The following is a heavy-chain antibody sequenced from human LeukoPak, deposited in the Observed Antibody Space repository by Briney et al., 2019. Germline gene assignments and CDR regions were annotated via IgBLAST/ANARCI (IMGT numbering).Heavy chain of an antibody. CDR2: INHSGST. D-gene: IGHD6-6*01. CDR3: ARAPIAARPGYFDY. Sequence: SETLSLTCAVYGGSFSGYYWSWIRQPPGKGLEWIGEINHSGSTNYNPSLKSRVTISVDTSKNQFSLKLSSVTAADTAVYYCARAPIAARPGYFDYWGQGTLVTVSS. J-gene: IGHJ4*02. V-gene: IGHV4-34*01. CDR1: GGSFSGYY.